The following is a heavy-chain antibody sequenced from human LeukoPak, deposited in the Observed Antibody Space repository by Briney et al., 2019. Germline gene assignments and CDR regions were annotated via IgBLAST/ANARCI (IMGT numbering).Heavy chain of an antibody. D-gene: IGHD3-10*01. V-gene: IGHV3-30*18. CDR2: ISYDGSNK. J-gene: IGHJ5*02. CDR3: AKDSSGSYYPNFDP. CDR1: GFTFSSYG. Sequence: PGGSLRLSCAASGFTFSSYGMHWVRQAPGKGLEWVAVISYDGSNKYYADSVKGRFTISRDNSKNTLYLQMNSLRAEDTAVYYCAKDSSGSYYPNFDPWGQGTLVTVSS.